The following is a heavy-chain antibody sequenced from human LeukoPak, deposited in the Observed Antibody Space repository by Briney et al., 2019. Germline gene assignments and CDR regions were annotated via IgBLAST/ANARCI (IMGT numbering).Heavy chain of an antibody. D-gene: IGHD3-9*01. V-gene: IGHV1-58*01. Sequence: TSVKVSCKASGFTFTSSAVQWVRHARGQRLEWIGWIVVGSGNTNYAQKFQERVTITRDMSTSTAYMELSRLRSEDTAVYYCAALDEHSMTGYYKDYSFDYCGQGTLVTVSS. CDR1: GFTFTSSA. CDR3: AALDEHSMTGYYKDYSFDY. CDR2: IVVGSGNT. J-gene: IGHJ4*02.